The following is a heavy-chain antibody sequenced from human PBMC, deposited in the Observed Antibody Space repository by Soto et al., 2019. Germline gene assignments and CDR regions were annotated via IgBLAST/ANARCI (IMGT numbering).Heavy chain of an antibody. CDR2: ISSSGNTI. CDR3: AKMSSENLYDPVFS. CDR1: GFTFSDYY. D-gene: IGHD3-22*01. J-gene: IGHJ4*02. V-gene: IGHV3-11*01. Sequence: QVQLVESGGGLVQTSGSLRIACVASGFTFSDYYMSWVRQAPGKGLEWVSYISSSGNTIYYADSVKGRFTISRDNAKNSVYLQMNSLRAEDTALYLCAKMSSENLYDPVFSWGQGTLVTVSS.